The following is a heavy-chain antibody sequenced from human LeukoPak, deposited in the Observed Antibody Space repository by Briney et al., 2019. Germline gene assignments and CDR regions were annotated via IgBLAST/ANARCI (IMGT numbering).Heavy chain of an antibody. V-gene: IGHV5-51*01. Sequence: GESLKISCKGSGYSFTSYWIGWVRQMPGKGLEWMGIIYPGDSDTRYSPSFQGQVTISADKSISTAYLQWSSLKASDTAMYYCARHLPTSYYDFWSPIDYWGQGTLVTVSS. CDR3: ARHLPTSYYDFWSPIDY. CDR1: GYSFTSYW. D-gene: IGHD3-3*01. J-gene: IGHJ4*02. CDR2: IYPGDSDT.